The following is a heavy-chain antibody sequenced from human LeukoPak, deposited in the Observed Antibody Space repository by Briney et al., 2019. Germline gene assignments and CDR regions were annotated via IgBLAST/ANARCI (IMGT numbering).Heavy chain of an antibody. V-gene: IGHV1-46*01. D-gene: IGHD5-18*01. CDR3: ARGSSDTAMDHYYYSGMDV. CDR1: GYTFTRYY. Sequence: GASVKVSCKASGYTFTRYYLHWVRQAPGQGLEWMGIINPSGGTTSYAQKFQGRVTMTRDTSTSTVYMELSSLRPGDTAVYYCARGSSDTAMDHYYYSGMDVWGQGTTVTVSS. J-gene: IGHJ6*02. CDR2: INPSGGTT.